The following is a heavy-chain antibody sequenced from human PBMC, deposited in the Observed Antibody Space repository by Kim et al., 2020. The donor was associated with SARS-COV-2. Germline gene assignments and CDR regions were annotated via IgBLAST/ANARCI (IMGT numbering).Heavy chain of an antibody. Sequence: ADAVKGRFTIARDNSKNTLYLQMNSLGAEDTAVYYCAKVAAGISDWFDPWGQGTLVTVSS. CDR3: AKVAAGISDWFDP. V-gene: IGHV3-23*01. D-gene: IGHD6-13*01. J-gene: IGHJ5*02.